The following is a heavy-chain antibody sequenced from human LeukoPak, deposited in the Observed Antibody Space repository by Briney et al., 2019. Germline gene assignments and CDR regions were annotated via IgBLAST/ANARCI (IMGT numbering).Heavy chain of an antibody. CDR2: ISGSGGST. J-gene: IGHJ5*02. Sequence: GGSLRLSCAASGFTFSSYAMSWVRQAPGKGLEWVSAISGSGGSTYYADSVKGRFTISRDNSKNTLYLQMNSLRAEDTALYHCARADSYYYGSGGFDPWGQGTLVTVSS. CDR1: GFTFSSYA. CDR3: ARADSYYYGSGGFDP. V-gene: IGHV3-23*01. D-gene: IGHD3-10*01.